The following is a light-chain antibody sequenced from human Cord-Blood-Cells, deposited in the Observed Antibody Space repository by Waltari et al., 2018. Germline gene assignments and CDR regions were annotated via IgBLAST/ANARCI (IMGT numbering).Light chain of an antibody. V-gene: IGKV4-1*01. J-gene: IGKJ1*01. CDR2: WAS. Sequence: DIVMTQSPDSLAVSLGERATINCKSSQSVLYSSNNKNYLAWYQQKPGQPPKLLIYWASTREAGVPERCSGSGSGTDFTLTSSSLQAEDVAVYYCQQYYSTPPTFGQGTKVEIK. CDR1: QSVLYSSNNKNY. CDR3: QQYYSTPPT.